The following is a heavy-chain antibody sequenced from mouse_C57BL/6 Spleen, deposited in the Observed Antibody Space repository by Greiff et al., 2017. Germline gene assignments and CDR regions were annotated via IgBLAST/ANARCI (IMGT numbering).Heavy chain of an antibody. D-gene: IGHD2-1*01. J-gene: IGHJ3*01. Sequence: VQLQQSGAELVRPGTSVKVSCKASGYAFTNYLIEWVKQRPGQGLEWIGVINPGSGGTNYNEKFKGKATLTADKSSSTAYMQLISLKSEDSAVYFCARWMGNHFAYWGQGTLVTVAA. CDR1: GYAFTNYL. CDR2: INPGSGGT. CDR3: ARWMGNHFAY. V-gene: IGHV1-54*01.